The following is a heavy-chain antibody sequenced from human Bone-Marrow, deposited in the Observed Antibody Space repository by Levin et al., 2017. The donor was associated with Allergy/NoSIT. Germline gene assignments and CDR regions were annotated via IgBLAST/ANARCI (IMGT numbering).Heavy chain of an antibody. D-gene: IGHD5-18*01. CDR3: ARHTGYNYGYGYYFDY. CDR2: IYYSGST. Sequence: SETLSLTCTVSGGSISSYYWSWIRQPPGKGLEWIGYIYYSGSTNYNPSLKSRVTISVDTSKDQFSLKLSSVTAADTAVYYCARHTGYNYGYGYYFDYWGQGTLVTVSS. CDR1: GGSISSYY. J-gene: IGHJ4*02. V-gene: IGHV4-59*08.